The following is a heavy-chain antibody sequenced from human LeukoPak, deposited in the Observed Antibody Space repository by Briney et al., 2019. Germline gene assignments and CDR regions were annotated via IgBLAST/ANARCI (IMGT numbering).Heavy chain of an antibody. J-gene: IGHJ4*02. D-gene: IGHD1-1*01. Sequence: PGGSLRLSCAASGFIFSRYSMNWVRQAPGKGLEGVSYISSGSSTIYYADSVKGRFTISRDSANSLHLQMNSLRDEDTAVYYCARDRGVTTRPRGYFDFWGQGTLVTVSS. CDR1: GFIFSRYS. CDR2: ISSGSSTI. V-gene: IGHV3-48*02. CDR3: ARDRGVTTRPRGYFDF.